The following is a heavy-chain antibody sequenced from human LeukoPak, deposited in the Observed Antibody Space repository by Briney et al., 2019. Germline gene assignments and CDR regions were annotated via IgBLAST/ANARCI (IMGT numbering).Heavy chain of an antibody. CDR2: IYGNGRTT. Sequence: SGGSLRLSCAASGFTFSSYAMSWVRQAPGKGLEWVSTIYGNGRTTYYGDSVKGRFTISRDNSKNTLSLQMNSLRAEDTAVYYCAKEYYVLLVYALGGSFDYWGRGTLVTVP. V-gene: IGHV3-23*01. CDR3: AKEYYVLLVYALGGSFDY. D-gene: IGHD2-8*02. J-gene: IGHJ4*02. CDR1: GFTFSSYA.